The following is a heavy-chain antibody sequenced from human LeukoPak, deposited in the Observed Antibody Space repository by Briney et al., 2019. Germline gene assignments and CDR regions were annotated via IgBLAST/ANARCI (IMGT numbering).Heavy chain of an antibody. Sequence: ASVKVSCKASGGIFSSYAISWVRQAPGQGLEWMGGIIPIFGTANYAQKFQGRVTITTDESTSTAYMELSSLRSEDTAVYYCARDPAPSNPLLGATPPGYYYMDVWGKGTTVTVSS. D-gene: IGHD1-26*01. J-gene: IGHJ6*03. CDR3: ARDPAPSNPLLGATPPGYYYMDV. V-gene: IGHV1-69*05. CDR1: GGIFSSYA. CDR2: IIPIFGTA.